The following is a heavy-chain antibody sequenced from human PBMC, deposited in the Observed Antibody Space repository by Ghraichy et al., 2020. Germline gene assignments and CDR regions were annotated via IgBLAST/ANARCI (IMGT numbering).Heavy chain of an antibody. V-gene: IGHV3-30*02. CDR3: AKDNPQGRGAFDY. CDR1: GFTFSSYG. J-gene: IGHJ4*02. CDR2: IRYDGSNK. D-gene: IGHD1-14*01. Sequence: GESLNISCAASGFTFSSYGMHWVRQAPGKGLEWVAFIRYDGSNKYYADSVKGRFTISRDNSKNTLYLQMNSLRAEDTAVYYCAKDNPQGRGAFDYWGQGTLVTVSS.